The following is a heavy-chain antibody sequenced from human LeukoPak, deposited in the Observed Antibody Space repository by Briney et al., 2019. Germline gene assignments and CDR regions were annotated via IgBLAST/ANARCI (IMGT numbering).Heavy chain of an antibody. Sequence: PSETLSLTCAVSGYSISSGYYWGWIRQPPGKGLEWIATIHHSGSTFYTPSLKSRVSISVDTSKNEFSLRMSSVTATDTAVYYCTRVVAATCDHWGQGTLVTVSS. J-gene: IGHJ4*02. CDR2: IHHSGST. V-gene: IGHV4-38-2*01. D-gene: IGHD6-13*01. CDR1: GYSISSGYY. CDR3: TRVVAATCDH.